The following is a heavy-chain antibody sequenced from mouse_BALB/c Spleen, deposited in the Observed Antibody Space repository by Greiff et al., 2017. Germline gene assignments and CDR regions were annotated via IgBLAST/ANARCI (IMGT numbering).Heavy chain of an antibody. V-gene: IGHV1-26*01. CDR2: INPNNGGT. CDR3: AREGMYDTWAMDY. CDR1: GYTFTDYY. Sequence: EVQLQQSGPELVKPGASVKMSCKASGYTFTDYYMKWVNQRHGKSLEWIGDINPNNGGTSYNQKFKGKATLTVDKSSSTAYMQLKSQTSEDSAVYYCAREGMYDTWAMDYWGQGTSVTVSS. D-gene: IGHD2-14*01. J-gene: IGHJ4*01.